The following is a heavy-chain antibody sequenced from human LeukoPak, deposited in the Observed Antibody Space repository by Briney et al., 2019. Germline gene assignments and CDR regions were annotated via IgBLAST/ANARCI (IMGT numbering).Heavy chain of an antibody. J-gene: IGHJ6*03. CDR2: INHSGST. CDR3: AAGGRYYYYYYYMDV. V-gene: IGHV4-34*01. Sequence: SETLSLTCAVYGGSFSGYYWSWIRQPPGKGLEWIGEINHSGSTNYNPSLKSRVTISVDTSKNQFSLKLSSVTAADTAVYYCAAGGRYYYYYYYMDVWGKGTTVTVSS. CDR1: GGSFSGYY. D-gene: IGHD3-16*01.